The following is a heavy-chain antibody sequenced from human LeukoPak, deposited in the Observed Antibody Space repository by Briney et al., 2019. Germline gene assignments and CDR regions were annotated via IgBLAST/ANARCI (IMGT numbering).Heavy chain of an antibody. J-gene: IGHJ6*03. CDR3: ARVLSGRGSLYSYYYYMDV. CDR2: IYSGGRT. V-gene: IGHV3-53*01. D-gene: IGHD3-10*01. CDR1: EFTVSSNY. Sequence: GGSLRLSCAASEFTVSSNYMSWVRQAPGKGLEWVSVIYSGGRTYYGDSVKGRFTFSRDNSKNTLYLQMNSLRAEDTAVYYCARVLSGRGSLYSYYYYMDVWGKGTTVTISS.